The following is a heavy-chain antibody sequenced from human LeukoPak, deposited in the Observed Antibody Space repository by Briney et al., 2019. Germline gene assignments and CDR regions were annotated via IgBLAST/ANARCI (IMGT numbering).Heavy chain of an antibody. J-gene: IGHJ4*02. CDR1: GFTFSSYA. CDR3: ANSLRLYYYDSSGYFDY. V-gene: IGHV3-23*01. CDR2: ISGSGGST. Sequence: GGSLRLSCAASGFTFSSYAMSWVRQAPGKGLEWVSAISGSGGSTYYADSVKGRFPISRDNSKNTLYLQMNSLRAEDTAVYYCANSLRLYYYDSSGYFDYWGQGTLVTVSS. D-gene: IGHD3-22*01.